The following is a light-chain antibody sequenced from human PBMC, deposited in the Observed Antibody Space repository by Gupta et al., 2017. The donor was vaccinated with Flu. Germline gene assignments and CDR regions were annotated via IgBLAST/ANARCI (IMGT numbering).Light chain of an antibody. J-gene: IGKJ1*01. Sequence: EVVLTQSPGTLSLSPGERATLSCRASQSVSSNYLAWYQQQPGQAPRLLIYGAFSRAPGIPDRFSGSESGTDFALTISRLEPEDFAVYYCQQYGISPRTFGQGTKVEIK. V-gene: IGKV3-20*01. CDR2: GAF. CDR3: QQYGISPRT. CDR1: QSVSSNY.